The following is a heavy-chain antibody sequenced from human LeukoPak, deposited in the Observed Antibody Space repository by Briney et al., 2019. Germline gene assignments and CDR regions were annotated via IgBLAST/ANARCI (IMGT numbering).Heavy chain of an antibody. V-gene: IGHV4-59*01. Sequence: SETLSLTCTVSGGSISSYYWSWIRQPPGKGLEWIGYIYYSGSTNYNPSLESRVTISVDTSKSQFSLKLSSVTAADTAVYYCARDGYSYGHGAFDIWGQGTMVTVSS. D-gene: IGHD5-18*01. J-gene: IGHJ3*02. CDR1: GGSISSYY. CDR2: IYYSGST. CDR3: ARDGYSYGHGAFDI.